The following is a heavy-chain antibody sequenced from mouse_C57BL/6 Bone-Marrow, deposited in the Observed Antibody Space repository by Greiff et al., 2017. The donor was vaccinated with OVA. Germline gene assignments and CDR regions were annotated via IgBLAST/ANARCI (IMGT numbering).Heavy chain of an antibody. CDR2: IRSKSNNYAT. J-gene: IGHJ1*03. Sequence: EVQVVESGGGLVQPKGSLKLSCAASGFSFNTYAMNWVRQAPGKGLAWVARIRSKSNNYATYYADSVKDRFTISRDDSESMLYLQMNNLKTEDTAVYYCVRHDVYWYFDVWGTGTTVTVSS. D-gene: IGHD2-3*01. CDR3: VRHDVYWYFDV. CDR1: GFSFNTYA. V-gene: IGHV10-1*01.